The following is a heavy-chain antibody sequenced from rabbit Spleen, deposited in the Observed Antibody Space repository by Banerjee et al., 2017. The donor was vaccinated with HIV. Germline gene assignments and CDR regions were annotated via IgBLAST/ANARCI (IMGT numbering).Heavy chain of an antibody. Sequence: QSLEESGGDLVKPGASLTLTCTASGFSFSSSYYMCWVRQAPGKGLECIACIYAGSSVSTYYASWATGRFTFSRTSSTTVTLQMTSLTAADTAAYFCARDLTGIIGWNFYLWGPGTLVTVS. J-gene: IGHJ4*01. CDR3: ARDLTGIIGWNFYL. CDR2: IYAGSSVST. V-gene: IGHV1S40*01. CDR1: GFSFSSSYY. D-gene: IGHD1-1*01.